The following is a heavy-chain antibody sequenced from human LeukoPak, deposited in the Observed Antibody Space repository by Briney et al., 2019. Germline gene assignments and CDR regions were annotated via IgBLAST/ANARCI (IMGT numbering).Heavy chain of an antibody. Sequence: SETLSLTCTVSGASITAYYWGWIRQPPGKGLEWIGYIYYSGSTNYNPSLKSRVTMSVDTSKNQFSLKLSSVTAADTAVYYCAREGGLGDFWSPNNWFDPWGQGTLVTVSS. CDR2: IYYSGST. V-gene: IGHV4-59*12. J-gene: IGHJ5*02. D-gene: IGHD3-3*01. CDR3: AREGGLGDFWSPNNWFDP. CDR1: GASITAYY.